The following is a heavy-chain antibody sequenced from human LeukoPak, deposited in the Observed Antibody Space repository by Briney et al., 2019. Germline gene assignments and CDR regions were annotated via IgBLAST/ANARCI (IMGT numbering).Heavy chain of an antibody. V-gene: IGHV3-30*18. D-gene: IGHD6-6*01. Sequence: PGGSLRLSCTASGFTFSDFGMHWVRQAPGKGLEWVAVISYDGSNKYYADSVKGRFTISRDNSKNTLYLQMNSLRAEDTAVYYCAKEATQYSRAMDVWGQGTTVTVSS. J-gene: IGHJ6*02. CDR3: AKEATQYSRAMDV. CDR1: GFTFSDFG. CDR2: ISYDGSNK.